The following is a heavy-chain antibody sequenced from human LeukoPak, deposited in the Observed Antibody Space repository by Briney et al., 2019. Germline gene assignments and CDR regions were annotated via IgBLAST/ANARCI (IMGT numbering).Heavy chain of an antibody. V-gene: IGHV4-39*07. J-gene: IGHJ3*02. CDR2: FYYNKYS. CDR1: GDSISSSTDY. Sequence: PSETLSLTCTVSGDSISSSTDYWDWIRQPPGKGLEWIGNFYYNKYSHYNPSLKSRVTISVDTSKNQFSLKLSSVTAADTAVYYCARGSFIRRIQLWLSGLYAFDIWGQGTMVTVSS. CDR3: ARGSFIRRIQLWLSGLYAFDI. D-gene: IGHD5-18*01.